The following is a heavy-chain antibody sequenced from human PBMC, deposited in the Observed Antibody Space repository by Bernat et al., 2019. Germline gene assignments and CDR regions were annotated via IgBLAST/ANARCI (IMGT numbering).Heavy chain of an antibody. V-gene: IGHV4-39*01. J-gene: IGHJ4*02. CDR1: GGSVSSSSYY. CDR2: IYYSGTT. D-gene: IGHD3/OR15-3a*01. Sequence: QLQLQESGPGLVKPSETLSLTCAVSGGSVSSSSYYWGWFRQLPGKGLEWIGNIYYSGTTYFNPSLKSRITVSVDTSKNQFSLKLSSVTAADTAVYYCARLDFWTGSGASYFDLWGQGTLVTVSS. CDR3: ARLDFWTGSGASYFDL.